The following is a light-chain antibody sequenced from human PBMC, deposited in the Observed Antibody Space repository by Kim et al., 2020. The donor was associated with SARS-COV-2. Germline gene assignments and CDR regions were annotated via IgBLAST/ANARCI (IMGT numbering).Light chain of an antibody. CDR1: SSDVGAYKY. J-gene: IGLJ1*01. CDR3: SSYARSSSYV. CDR2: DVS. V-gene: IGLV2-14*04. Sequence: GQSITISCTGTSSDVGAYKYVSWYQQHPGKAPELMIFDVSERPSGISNRFSGSKSGNTASLTISGLQAEDEADYYCSSYARSSSYVFGTGTKVTGL.